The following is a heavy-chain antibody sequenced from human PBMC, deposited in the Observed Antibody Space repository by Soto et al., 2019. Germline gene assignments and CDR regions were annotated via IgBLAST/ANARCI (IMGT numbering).Heavy chain of an antibody. D-gene: IGHD3-22*01. CDR3: ATMRGFFEF. CDR1: AFRFSSYS. CDR2: ITGSGDKT. J-gene: IGHJ4*02. Sequence: EVQLLESGGGLVQPGGSLRLSYAATSAFRFSSYSMSWVRQTPGKGLEWVSAITGSGDKTYYADSVEGRFTISRDNSKDTHYLQMSSLRAEDTAIYYCATMRGFFEFWGQGTLVTVSS. V-gene: IGHV3-23*01.